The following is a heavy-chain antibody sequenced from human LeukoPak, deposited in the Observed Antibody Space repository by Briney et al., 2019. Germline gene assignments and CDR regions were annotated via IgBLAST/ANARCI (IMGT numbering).Heavy chain of an antibody. CDR3: ARGSSGWYNWSDP. Sequence: GGSLRLSCAASGFTFSSYAMHWVRQAPGKGLEYVSAISSNGGSTYYANSVKGRFTISRDNSKNTLYLQMGSLRAEDMAVYYCARGSSGWYNWSDPWGQGTLVTVSS. D-gene: IGHD6-19*01. CDR2: ISSNGGST. CDR1: GFTFSSYA. J-gene: IGHJ5*02. V-gene: IGHV3-64*01.